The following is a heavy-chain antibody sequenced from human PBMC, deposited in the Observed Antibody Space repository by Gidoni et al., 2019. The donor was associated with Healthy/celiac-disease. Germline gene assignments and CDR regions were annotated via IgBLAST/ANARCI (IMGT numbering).Heavy chain of an antibody. CDR3: ATAVDYDSSGYDY. J-gene: IGHJ4*02. CDR2: FDAQDGEP. Sequence: VQLVPSGDEVKKPGASVSVSCKVSGYTLTESSMHWVRQAPGKGLEWMGGFDAQDGEPTYAQKFQGRVTMTGDTTTDTAYMGLSGLRSEDTAVYCCATAVDYDSSGYDYWGQGTLVTVSS. CDR1: GYTLTESS. V-gene: IGHV1-24*01. D-gene: IGHD3-22*01.